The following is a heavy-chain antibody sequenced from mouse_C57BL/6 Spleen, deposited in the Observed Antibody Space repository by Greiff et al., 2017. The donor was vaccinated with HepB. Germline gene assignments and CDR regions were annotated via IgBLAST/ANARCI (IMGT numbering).Heavy chain of an antibody. D-gene: IGHD2-4*01. Sequence: QVQLQQPGAELVKPGASVKLSCKASGYTFTSYWMQWVKQRPGQGLEWIGEIDPSDSYTNYNQKFKGKATLTVDTSSSTAYMQLSSLTSEDSAVYYCARGRTGYDYDLDYWGQGTTLTVSS. CDR2: IDPSDSYT. J-gene: IGHJ2*01. CDR1: GYTFTSYW. CDR3: ARGRTGYDYDLDY. V-gene: IGHV1-50*01.